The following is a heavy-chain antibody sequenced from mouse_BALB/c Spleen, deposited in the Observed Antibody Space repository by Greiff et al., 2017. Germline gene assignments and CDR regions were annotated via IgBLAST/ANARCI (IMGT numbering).Heavy chain of an antibody. CDR2: IRLKSNNYAT. D-gene: IGHD1-1*01. CDR1: GFTFSNYW. V-gene: IGHV6-6*02. J-gene: IGHJ4*01. CDR3: TTTVRDAMDY. Sequence: EVKVVESGGGLVQPGGSMKLSCVASGFTFSNYWMNWVRQSPEKGLEWVAEIRLKSNNYATHYAESVKGRFTISRDDSKSSVYLQMNNLRAEDTGIYYCTTTVRDAMDYWGQGTSVTVSS.